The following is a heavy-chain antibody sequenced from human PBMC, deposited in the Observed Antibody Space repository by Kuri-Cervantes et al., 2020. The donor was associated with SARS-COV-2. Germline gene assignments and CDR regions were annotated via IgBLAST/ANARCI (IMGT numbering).Heavy chain of an antibody. D-gene: IGHD3-22*01. CDR2: ISFDVISQ. V-gene: IGHV3-30*18. CDR3: AKDPEGYYYDSSGYYHYYYYGMDV. CDR1: GFTFNNYG. J-gene: IGHJ6*02. Sequence: GGSLRLSCTASGFTFNNYGLHWVRQAPGKGLEWVASISFDVISQFYADSAKGRFMISRDNSKNTLYLQMNSLRAEDTAVYYCAKDPEGYYYDSSGYYHYYYYGMDVWGQGTTVTVSS.